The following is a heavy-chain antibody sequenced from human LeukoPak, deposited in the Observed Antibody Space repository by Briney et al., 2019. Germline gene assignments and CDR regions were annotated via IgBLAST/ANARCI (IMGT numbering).Heavy chain of an antibody. CDR1: GFTFSSYW. D-gene: IGHD2-8*01. J-gene: IGHJ6*03. CDR2: INRDGSST. CDR3: ARDQLGYCTNGVCLKYYYYYMDV. V-gene: IGHV3-74*01. Sequence: GGSLRLSCAASGFTFSSYWMHWVRQAPGKGLVWVSRINRDGSSTSYADSVKGRFTISRDNAKNTLYLQMNSLRAEDTAVYYCARDQLGYCTNGVCLKYYYYYMDVWGKGTTVTVSS.